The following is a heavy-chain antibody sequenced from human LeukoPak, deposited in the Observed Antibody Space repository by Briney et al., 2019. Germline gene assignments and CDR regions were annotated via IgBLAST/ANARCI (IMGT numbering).Heavy chain of an antibody. CDR3: ARDLEYYYGSGSYRHDY. D-gene: IGHD3-10*01. CDR2: ISSSSSTI. J-gene: IGHJ4*02. V-gene: IGHV3-48*01. Sequence: PGGSLRLSCAASGFTFSSYSMNWVRQAPGKGLEWVSYISSSSSTIYYADSVKGRFTISRDNAKNSLYLQMNSLRAEDTAVYYCARDLEYYYGSGSYRHDYWGQGTLATVSS. CDR1: GFTFSSYS.